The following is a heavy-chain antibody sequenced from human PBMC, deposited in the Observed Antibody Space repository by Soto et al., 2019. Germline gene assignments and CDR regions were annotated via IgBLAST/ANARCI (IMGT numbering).Heavy chain of an antibody. D-gene: IGHD3-10*01. J-gene: IGHJ6*02. CDR1: GFSFNNYD. CDR3: VKEGATVIRGGNGMAV. CDR2: IDPAGRGT. Sequence: EVQLLESGGGLVQPGGSPRLSCAASGFSFNNYDMTWVRQAPGQGLEWVSSIDPAGRGTYYADSVKGRFTISRDNSESSLYLQMNSLRADDTAVYYCVKEGATVIRGGNGMAVWGQGTTVTVSS. V-gene: IGHV3-23*01.